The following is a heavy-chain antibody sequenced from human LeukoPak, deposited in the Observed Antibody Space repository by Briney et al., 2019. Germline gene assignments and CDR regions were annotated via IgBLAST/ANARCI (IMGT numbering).Heavy chain of an antibody. CDR3: ARVVAPPYSSSWYLSSTDFLDY. Sequence: PGGSLRLSCAASGFTFSSYWMSWVRQAPGKGLEWVANIKQDGSEKYYVDSVKGRFTISRDNAKNSLYLQMNSLRAEDTAVYYCARVVAPPYSSSWYLSSTDFLDYWGQGTLVTVSS. D-gene: IGHD6-13*01. V-gene: IGHV3-7*01. CDR2: IKQDGSEK. J-gene: IGHJ4*02. CDR1: GFTFSSYW.